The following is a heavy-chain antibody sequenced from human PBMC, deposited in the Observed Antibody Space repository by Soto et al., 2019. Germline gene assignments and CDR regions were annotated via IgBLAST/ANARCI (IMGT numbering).Heavy chain of an antibody. D-gene: IGHD3-10*01. CDR3: ARDRPADGENGPDFDY. CDR1: GFTFSSYS. Sequence: EVQLVESGGGLVKPGGSLRLSCAASGFTFSSYSMNWVRQAPGKGLEWVSSISSSSSYIYYADSVKGRFTISRDNAKNSLYLQMNSLRAEDTAVYYCARDRPADGENGPDFDYWGQGTLVTVSS. J-gene: IGHJ4*02. V-gene: IGHV3-21*01. CDR2: ISSSSSYI.